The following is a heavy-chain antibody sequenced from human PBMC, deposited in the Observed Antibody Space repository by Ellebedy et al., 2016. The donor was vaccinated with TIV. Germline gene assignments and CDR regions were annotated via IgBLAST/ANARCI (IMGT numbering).Heavy chain of an antibody. CDR3: ARASAVAAPLPDP. J-gene: IGHJ5*02. CDR2: INPNSGGT. D-gene: IGHD6-19*01. V-gene: IGHV1-2*02. Sequence: ASVKASCXASGYTFTGYYMHWVRQAPGQGLEWMGWINPNSGGTNYAQKFQGRVTMTRDTSISTAYMELSRLRSDDTAVYYCARASAVAAPLPDPWGQGTLVTVSS. CDR1: GYTFTGYY.